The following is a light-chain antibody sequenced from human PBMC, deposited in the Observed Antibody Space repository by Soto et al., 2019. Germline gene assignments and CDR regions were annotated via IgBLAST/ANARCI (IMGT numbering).Light chain of an antibody. V-gene: IGKV3-20*01. CDR2: GAS. J-gene: IGKJ4*01. CDR1: QSVSSNS. CDR3: QEFASN. Sequence: EIVLTQSPGTLSLSPGERATLSCRASQSVSSNSLAWFQLKPGQAPRLLIYGASNRATGIPDRFSGSGSGTDFILTINRLEPEDFAVYYCQEFASNFGGGTKVDI.